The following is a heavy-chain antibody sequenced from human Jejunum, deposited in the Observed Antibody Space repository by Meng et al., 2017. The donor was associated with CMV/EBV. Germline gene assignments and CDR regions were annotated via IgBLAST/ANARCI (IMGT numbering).Heavy chain of an antibody. CDR2: INPNSGGT. CDR1: YTFTGYY. CDR3: ARVAGTLSGYSSSWVFDY. Sequence: YTFTGYYMHWVRQAPGQGLEWMGWINPNSGGTNYAQKFQGRVTMTRDTSISTAYMELSRLRSDDTAVYYCARVAGTLSGYSSSWVFDYWGQGTLVTVSS. D-gene: IGHD6-13*01. J-gene: IGHJ4*02. V-gene: IGHV1-2*02.